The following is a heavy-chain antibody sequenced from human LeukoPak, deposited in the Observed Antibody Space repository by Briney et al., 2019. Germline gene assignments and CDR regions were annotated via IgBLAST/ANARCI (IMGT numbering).Heavy chain of an antibody. CDR2: IYTNENT. CDR1: GGSISTYY. J-gene: IGHJ4*02. D-gene: IGHD6-25*01. V-gene: IGHV4-4*07. CDR3: ARAAAAARGQYFDY. Sequence: SETLSLTCTVSGGSISTYYWSWIRQPAGKGLEWIGRIYTNENTNYNPSLRSRVTMSVDTSKNQFSLKLSSVTAADTAVYYCARAAAAARGQYFDYWGQGTLVAVSS.